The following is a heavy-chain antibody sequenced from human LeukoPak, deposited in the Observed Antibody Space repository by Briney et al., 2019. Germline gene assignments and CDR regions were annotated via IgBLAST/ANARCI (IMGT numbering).Heavy chain of an antibody. J-gene: IGHJ4*02. Sequence: GGSLRLSCAASGFTFSSYSMNWVRQAPGKGLEWVSSISSSSYIYYADSVKGRFTISRDNAKNSLYLQMNSLRAEDTAVYYCARGLGYSYGYPYYFDYWGQGTLVTVSS. V-gene: IGHV3-21*01. D-gene: IGHD5-18*01. CDR1: GFTFSSYS. CDR3: ARGLGYSYGYPYYFDY. CDR2: ISSSSYI.